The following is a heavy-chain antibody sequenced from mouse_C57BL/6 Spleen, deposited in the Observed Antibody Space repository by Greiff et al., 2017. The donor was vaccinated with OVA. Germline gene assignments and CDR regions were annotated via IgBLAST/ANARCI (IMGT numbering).Heavy chain of an antibody. V-gene: IGHV1-54*01. Sequence: QVQLQQSGAELVRPGTSVKVSCKASGYAFTNYLIEWVKQRPGQGLEWIGVINPGSGGTNYNEKLKGKATLPADNSSSTAYMQLSSLTSEDSAVYFCSRRFDPFWYFDFWGTGTTVTVSS. J-gene: IGHJ1*03. CDR3: SRRFDPFWYFDF. CDR1: GYAFTNYL. CDR2: INPGSGGT.